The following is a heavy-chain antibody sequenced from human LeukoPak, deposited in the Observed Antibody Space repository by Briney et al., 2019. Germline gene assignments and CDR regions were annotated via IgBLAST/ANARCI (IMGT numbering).Heavy chain of an antibody. CDR1: GFTFSSYG. CDR3: ARDSLTVVGSQDGDYERGWFDP. V-gene: IGHV3-33*01. Sequence: GGTLRLSCAASGFTFSSYGMHWVRQAPGTGLEWVAVICYDGSNKYYADSVQGRFTISRDYSKNTLYLQMNSLRAEDTAVYYCARDSLTVVGSQDGDYERGWFDPWGQGTLVTVSS. CDR2: ICYDGSNK. D-gene: IGHD4-17*01. J-gene: IGHJ5*02.